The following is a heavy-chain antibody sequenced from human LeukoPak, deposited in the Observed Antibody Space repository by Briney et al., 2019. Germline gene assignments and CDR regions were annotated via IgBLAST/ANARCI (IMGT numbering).Heavy chain of an antibody. V-gene: IGHV1-2*02. J-gene: IGHJ4*02. Sequence: ASVKVSCKASGYTFTSYDISWVRQAPGQGLEWMGWINPNSGGTNYAQKFQGRVTMTRDTSISTAYMELSRLRSDDTAVYYCAREWSAAASGNWGQGTLVTVSP. D-gene: IGHD6-13*01. CDR1: GYTFTSYD. CDR3: AREWSAAASGN. CDR2: INPNSGGT.